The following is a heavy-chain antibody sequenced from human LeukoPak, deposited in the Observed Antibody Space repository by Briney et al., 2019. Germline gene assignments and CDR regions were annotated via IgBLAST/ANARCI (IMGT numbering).Heavy chain of an antibody. V-gene: IGHV1-24*01. CDR2: FDPEDGET. CDR1: GYTFTELS. CDR3: ATSTVTPYSPFDY. Sequence: GASGKVSCKVSGYTFTELSMHWVRQAPGKGLEWMGGFDPEDGETIYAQKFQGRVTMTEDTSTDTAYTELSSLRSEDTAVYYCATSTVTPYSPFDYWGQGTLVTVSS. J-gene: IGHJ4*02. D-gene: IGHD4-17*01.